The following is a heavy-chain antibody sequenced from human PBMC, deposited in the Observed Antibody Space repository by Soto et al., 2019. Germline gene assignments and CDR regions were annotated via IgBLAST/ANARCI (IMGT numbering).Heavy chain of an antibody. CDR3: ARQATGPYYDFWSGYYPDYYYYGMDV. Sequence: GGSLRLSCVVPGFTFSDYCMNWVRQAPGRGLEWVASISSGGNFIYYADSVRGRFTISRDNAKNTLYLQMNSLRAEDTAVYYCARQATGPYYDFWSGYYPDYYYYGMDVWGQGTTVTVSS. D-gene: IGHD3-3*01. CDR1: GFTFSDYC. CDR2: ISSGGNFI. J-gene: IGHJ6*02. V-gene: IGHV3-21*01.